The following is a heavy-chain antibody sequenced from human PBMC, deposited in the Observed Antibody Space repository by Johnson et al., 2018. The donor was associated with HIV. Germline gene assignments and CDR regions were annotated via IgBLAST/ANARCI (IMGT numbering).Heavy chain of an antibody. CDR3: ARDRRFGDPGAFDI. CDR2: ISYDGRNK. J-gene: IGHJ3*02. CDR1: GFTFSSYA. V-gene: IGHV3-30*04. Sequence: QVQLVESGGGVVQPGRSLRLSCAASGFTFSSYAMHWVRQAPGKGLEWVAVISYDGRNKYYADSVKGRFTISRDNSKNTLYLQMNSLRAEDTAVYYCARDRRFGDPGAFDIWGQGTMVTVSS. D-gene: IGHD2-21*02.